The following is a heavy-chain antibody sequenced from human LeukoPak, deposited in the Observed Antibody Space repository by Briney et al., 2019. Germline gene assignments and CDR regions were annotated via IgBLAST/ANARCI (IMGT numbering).Heavy chain of an antibody. V-gene: IGHV4-34*01. CDR2: INHSGST. Sequence: SETLSLTYALYAGSVSGYYWSWIRQHPGKGLEWIGEINHSGSTNYNPSVKRRVTISVDTSKNQFSLKLSSVTAADTAVYYCARSRVGATYFDYWGQGTLVTVSS. D-gene: IGHD1-26*01. CDR3: ARSRVGATYFDY. J-gene: IGHJ4*02. CDR1: AGSVSGYY.